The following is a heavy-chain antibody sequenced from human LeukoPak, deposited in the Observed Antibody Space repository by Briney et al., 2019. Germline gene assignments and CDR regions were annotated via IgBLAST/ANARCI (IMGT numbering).Heavy chain of an antibody. CDR2: IDPSDSYT. CDR3: AYGMVAKVAFGY. J-gene: IGHJ4*02. Sequence: GESLKISCRGSGYSFTSYWISWVRQMPGKGLEWMGRIDPSDSYTNYSPSFQGHVTISADKSISTAYLQWSSLKASDTAMYYCAYGMVAKVAFGYWGQGTLVTVSS. V-gene: IGHV5-10-1*01. CDR1: GYSFTSYW. D-gene: IGHD5-12*01.